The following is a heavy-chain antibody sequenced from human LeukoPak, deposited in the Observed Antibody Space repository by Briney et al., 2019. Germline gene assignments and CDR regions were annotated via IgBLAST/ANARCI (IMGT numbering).Heavy chain of an antibody. Sequence: SETLSLTCTVSGDSISSRSYYWGWIRQPPGKGLEWIGSIYYSEGTYYNPSLKSRVTISIDTSKHQFSLKLNSVTAADTAVYYCARDWYYDSSGYYYAGTPFDYWGQGTLVTVSS. CDR3: ARDWYYDSSGYYYAGTPFDY. D-gene: IGHD3-22*01. J-gene: IGHJ4*02. CDR1: GDSISSRSYY. V-gene: IGHV4-39*07. CDR2: IYYSEGT.